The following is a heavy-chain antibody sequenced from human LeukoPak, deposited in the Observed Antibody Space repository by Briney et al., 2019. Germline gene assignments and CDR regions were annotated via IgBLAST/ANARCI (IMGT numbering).Heavy chain of an antibody. J-gene: IGHJ6*02. CDR2: INPSGGST. CDR1: GYTYTSYY. CDR3: AREPQDIVVVPAAIHYYYYGMDV. V-gene: IGHV1-46*01. D-gene: IGHD2-2*01. Sequence: ASVKVSCKASGYTYTSYYMHLVRQAPGQGLEWMGIINPSGGSTSYAQKFQGRVTMTRDTSISTAYMELSRLRSDDTAVYYCAREPQDIVVVPAAIHYYYYGMDVWGQGTTVTVSS.